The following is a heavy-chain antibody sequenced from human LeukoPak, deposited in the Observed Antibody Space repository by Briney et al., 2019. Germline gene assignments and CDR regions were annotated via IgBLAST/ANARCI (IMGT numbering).Heavy chain of an antibody. D-gene: IGHD6-13*01. V-gene: IGHV3-74*01. CDR3: SRSVPYSSSWYGAQHAFDI. J-gene: IGHJ3*02. CDR2: INSDGSST. CDR1: GFTFSSYW. Sequence: GGSLRLSCAASGFTFSSYWMHCVRQAPGKGLVWVSRINSDGSSTSYADSVKGRFTISRDNAKNTLYLQMNSLRAEDTAVYYCSRSVPYSSSWYGAQHAFDIWGQGTMVTVSS.